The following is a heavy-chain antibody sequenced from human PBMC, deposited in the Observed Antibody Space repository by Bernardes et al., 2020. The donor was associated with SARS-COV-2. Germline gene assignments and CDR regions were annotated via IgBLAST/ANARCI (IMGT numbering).Heavy chain of an antibody. J-gene: IGHJ6*02. CDR2: INHSGST. D-gene: IGHD2-15*01. Sequence: SETLSLTCAVYGGSFSGYYWSWIRQPPGKGLEWIGEINHSGSTNYNPSLKSRVTISVDTSKNQFSLKLSPVTAADTAVYYCARGRAVVVAFARPSRYYGMDVWGQGTTVTVSS. CDR1: GGSFSGYY. CDR3: ARGRAVVVAFARPSRYYGMDV. V-gene: IGHV4-34*01.